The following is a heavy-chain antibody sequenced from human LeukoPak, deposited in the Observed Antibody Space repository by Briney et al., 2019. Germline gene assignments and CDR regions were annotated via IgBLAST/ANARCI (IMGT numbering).Heavy chain of an antibody. V-gene: IGHV3-11*05. CDR2: IGTRSSYT. J-gene: IGHJ6*02. CDR1: GFTFSDHY. Sequence: PGGSLRLSCAASGFTFSDHYLSWIRQAPGKGLEWVSFIGTRSSYTDYADSVKGRFTISRDNAKNSLYLQMNSLRAEDTAVYYCTRGHYGLDVWGQGTTVTVPS. CDR3: TRGHYGLDV.